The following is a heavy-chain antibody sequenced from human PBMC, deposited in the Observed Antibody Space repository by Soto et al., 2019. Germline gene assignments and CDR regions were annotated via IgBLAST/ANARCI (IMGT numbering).Heavy chain of an antibody. Sequence: QVQLVQSGAEVKKPGASVKVSCKASGYTFTSYGISWVRQAPGQGLEWMGWISAYNGNTNYAQKLQGRVTMTTDTXTXXAYMELRSLRSDDTAVYYCARQPIMWDIAVAGIDYWGQGTLVTVSS. CDR3: ARQPIMWDIAVAGIDY. CDR2: ISAYNGNT. D-gene: IGHD6-19*01. J-gene: IGHJ4*02. V-gene: IGHV1-18*01. CDR1: GYTFTSYG.